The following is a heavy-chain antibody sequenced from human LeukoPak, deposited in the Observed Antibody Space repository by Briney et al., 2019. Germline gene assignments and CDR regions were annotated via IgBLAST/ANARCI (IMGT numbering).Heavy chain of an antibody. V-gene: IGHV4-59*01. CDR2: SNYIGTT. Sequence: SETLSLTCTVSGGSISSYFWTWIRQPPGKGLEWIGYSNYIGTTNCNPSLRSRVTFSVDTSKNQFSLRLSSVTAADTAVYYCAREAQDPSLLDVWGKGTTVTVSS. CDR1: GGSISSYF. CDR3: AREAQDPSLLDV. D-gene: IGHD2-15*01. J-gene: IGHJ6*04.